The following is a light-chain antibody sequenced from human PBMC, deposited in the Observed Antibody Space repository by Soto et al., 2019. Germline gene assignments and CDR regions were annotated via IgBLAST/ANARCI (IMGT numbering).Light chain of an antibody. CDR2: DDS. J-gene: IGLJ7*01. CDR3: QVWDSSSDHAV. Sequence: SYELTQPPSVSVAPGQTARITCGGNNIGSKSVHWYQQKPGQAPVLVVYDDSDRHSGIPERFSGSNSGNTATLTISRVEAGDEADYYCQVWDSSSDHAVFGGGTQLTVL. CDR1: NIGSKS. V-gene: IGLV3-21*02.